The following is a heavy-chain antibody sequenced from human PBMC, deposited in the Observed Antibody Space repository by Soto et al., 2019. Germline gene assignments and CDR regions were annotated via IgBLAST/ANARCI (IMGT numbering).Heavy chain of an antibody. V-gene: IGHV4-59*01. CDR3: AREHGFSYGLNYFDP. CDR2: IYDSGST. J-gene: IGHJ5*02. D-gene: IGHD5-18*01. CDR1: GGSINNYY. Sequence: SETLSLTCTVSGGSINNYYWSWIRQPPGKGLEWIGYIYDSGSTNYNPSLKSRVTMSVDTSKNQFSLNLSSVTAADTAVYYCAREHGFSYGLNYFDPWGQGTLVTVPQ.